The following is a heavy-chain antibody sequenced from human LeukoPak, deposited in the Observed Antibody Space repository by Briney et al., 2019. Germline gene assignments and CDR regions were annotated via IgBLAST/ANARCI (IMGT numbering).Heavy chain of an antibody. Sequence: SETLSLTCNVSGSSISSDFYWGWIRQSPGKGLEWIGSIYHSGNTFYNPSLKSRVTISVDTSKNQFSLKLSSVTAADTAVYYCAREGGFARALNWFDPWGQGTLVTVSS. CDR3: AREGGFARALNWFDP. CDR1: GSSISSDFY. V-gene: IGHV4-38-2*02. J-gene: IGHJ5*02. D-gene: IGHD3-16*02. CDR2: IYHSGNT.